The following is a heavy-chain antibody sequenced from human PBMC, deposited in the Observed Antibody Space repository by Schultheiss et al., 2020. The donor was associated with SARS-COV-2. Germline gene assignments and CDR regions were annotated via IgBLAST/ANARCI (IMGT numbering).Heavy chain of an antibody. CDR1: GYTFTGYY. J-gene: IGHJ6*02. CDR2: ISAYNGNT. CDR3: GRDWKYDVSYYGMDV. Sequence: ASVKVSCKASGYTFTGYYMHWVRQAPGQGLEWMGWISAYNGNTNYAQKLQGRVTMTTDTSTSTAYMELRSLRSDDTAVYYCGRDWKYDVSYYGMDVWGQGTTVTVSS. V-gene: IGHV1-18*04. D-gene: IGHD1-7*01.